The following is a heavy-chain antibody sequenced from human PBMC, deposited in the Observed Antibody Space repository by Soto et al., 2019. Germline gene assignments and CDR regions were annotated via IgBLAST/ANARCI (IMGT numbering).Heavy chain of an antibody. J-gene: IGHJ5*02. CDR2: INHSGST. V-gene: IGHV4-34*01. D-gene: IGHD2-2*01. CDR3: ARAEYGVANRPIVVVPAARALSWFDP. Sequence: SETLSLTCAVYGGSFSGYYWSWIRQPPGKGLEWIGEINHSGSTNYNPSLMSRVTISVDTSKNQFSLKLSSVTAADTAVYYCARAEYGVANRPIVVVPAARALSWFDPWGQGTLVTVSS. CDR1: GGSFSGYY.